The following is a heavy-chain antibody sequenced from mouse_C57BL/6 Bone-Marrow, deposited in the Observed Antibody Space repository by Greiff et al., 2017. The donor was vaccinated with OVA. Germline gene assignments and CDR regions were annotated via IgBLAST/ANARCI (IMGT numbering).Heavy chain of an antibody. CDR1: GYAFSSSW. V-gene: IGHV1-82*01. J-gene: IGHJ2*01. D-gene: IGHD1-1*01. Sequence: QVQLQQSGPELVKPGASVKISCKASGYAFSSSWMNWVKQRPGKGLEWIGRIYPGDGDTNYNGKFKGKATLTAYKSSSTAYMQLSSLTSENSAVYFCAITTVVRDYFDYWGQGTTLTVSS. CDR3: AITTVVRDYFDY. CDR2: IYPGDGDT.